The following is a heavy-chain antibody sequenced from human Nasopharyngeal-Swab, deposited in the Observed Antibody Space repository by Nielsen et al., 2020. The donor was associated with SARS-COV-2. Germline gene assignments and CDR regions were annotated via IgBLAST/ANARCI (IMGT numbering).Heavy chain of an antibody. CDR2: VSYSGPT. CDR3: GRLTKTTVTRRLYFDY. D-gene: IGHD4-11*01. V-gene: IGHV4-39*02. CDR1: GGSLSSSNYY. J-gene: IGHJ4*02. Sequence: SETLSLTCTVSGGSLSSSNYYWGWIRQPPGKGLAWLGTVSYSGPTYYNPSLKSRVTMSVDTSKNHFSLRLTSVTAADTAVYYCGRLTKTTVTRRLYFDYWGQGTLVTVSS.